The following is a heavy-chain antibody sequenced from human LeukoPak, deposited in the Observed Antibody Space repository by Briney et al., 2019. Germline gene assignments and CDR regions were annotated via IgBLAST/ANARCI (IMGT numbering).Heavy chain of an antibody. Sequence: PSETLSLTCAVYGGSSSGYYWSWIRQPPGKGLEWIGEINHSGSTNYNPSLKSRVTISVDTSKNQFSLKLASVTAADTAVYYCARGRYSSGWFKEKTWFDPWGQGALVTVSS. CDR2: INHSGST. J-gene: IGHJ5*02. CDR1: GGSSSGYY. CDR3: ARGRYSSGWFKEKTWFDP. D-gene: IGHD6-19*01. V-gene: IGHV4-34*01.